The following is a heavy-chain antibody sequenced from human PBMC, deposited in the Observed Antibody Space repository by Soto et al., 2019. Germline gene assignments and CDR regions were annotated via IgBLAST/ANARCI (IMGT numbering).Heavy chain of an antibody. CDR2: IIPILGIT. D-gene: IGHD1-26*01. V-gene: IGHV1-69*04. CDR3: AREGGGSYWDS. Sequence: QVQLVQSGAEVKKPGSSVKVSCKASGGTFSSISWVRQAPGQGLEWMGRIIPILGITNYAQKFQGRVAITADKSTSTAYMELSSLRSEATAVFYCAREGGGSYWDSWGQGTLVTVSS. CDR1: GGTFSS. J-gene: IGHJ4*02.